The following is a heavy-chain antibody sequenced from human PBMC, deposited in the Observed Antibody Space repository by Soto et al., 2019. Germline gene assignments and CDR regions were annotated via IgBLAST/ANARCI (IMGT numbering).Heavy chain of an antibody. CDR2: ISGYNGNT. Sequence: QVQLLQSGGEVKKPGASVEVSCKTSGYTFNNYGITWVRQAPGQGLEWMGWISGYNGNTNYAQKFQDRLNMTLDTSTRTAYMELRSLRSDDTAVYFCARSVRVASPGDYWGQGTLATVSS. J-gene: IGHJ4*02. V-gene: IGHV1-18*04. CDR1: GYTFNNYG. D-gene: IGHD3-10*02. CDR3: ARSVRVASPGDY.